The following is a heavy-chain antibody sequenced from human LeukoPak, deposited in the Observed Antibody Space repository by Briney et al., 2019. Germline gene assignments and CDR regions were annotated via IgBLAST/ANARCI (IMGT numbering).Heavy chain of an antibody. D-gene: IGHD3-22*01. V-gene: IGHV3-21*01. CDR2: ISSSSSSYI. CDR3: ARNLRLTYYYDSSGYYYYPSDAFDI. CDR1: GFTFSSYS. J-gene: IGHJ3*02. Sequence: GGSLRLSCAASGFTFSSYSMNWVRQAPGKGLEWVSSISSSSSSYIYYADSVKGRFTISRDNAKNSLYLQMNSLRAEDTAVYYCARNLRLTYYYDSSGYYYYPSDAFDIWGQGTMVTVSS.